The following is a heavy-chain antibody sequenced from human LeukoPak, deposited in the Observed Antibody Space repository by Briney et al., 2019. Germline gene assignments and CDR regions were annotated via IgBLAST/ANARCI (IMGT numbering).Heavy chain of an antibody. CDR1: GFTFSSYW. Sequence: GGSLRLSCAASGFTFSSYWMSWVRQAPGKGLEWVANIKQDGSEKYYVDSVKGRFTISRDNAKNSLSLQMNSLRAEDTAVYYCARDPYDGSYGDDYYYYMDFWGKGTTVTISS. CDR3: ARDPYDGSYGDDYYYYMDF. D-gene: IGHD1-26*01. V-gene: IGHV3-7*01. J-gene: IGHJ6*03. CDR2: IKQDGSEK.